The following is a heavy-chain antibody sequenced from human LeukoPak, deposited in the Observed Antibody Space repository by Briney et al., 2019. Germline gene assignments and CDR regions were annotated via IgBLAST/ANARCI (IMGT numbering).Heavy chain of an antibody. D-gene: IGHD3-10*01. V-gene: IGHV1-2*02. Sequence: ASVKVSCKASGYTFTGYYMHWVRQAPGQGLEWMGWINPNSGGTNYAQKFQGRVTMTRDTSISTAYMEQSRLRSDDTAIYYCARDRNYYDSGGSFDYWGQGTLVTVSS. CDR2: INPNSGGT. CDR1: GYTFTGYY. CDR3: ARDRNYYDSGGSFDY. J-gene: IGHJ4*02.